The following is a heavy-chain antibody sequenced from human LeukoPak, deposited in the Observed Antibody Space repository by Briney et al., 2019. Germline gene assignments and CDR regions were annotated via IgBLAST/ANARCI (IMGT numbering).Heavy chain of an antibody. V-gene: IGHV3-21*01. Sequence: GGSLRLSCAASGFTFSNYAMTWVRQAPGKGLEWVSSISGSGGDSYYADSVKGRFTISRDNAKNSLYLQMNSLRAEDTAVYYCARGGTKYYYDSSVYTYWGQGTLVTVSS. J-gene: IGHJ4*02. CDR1: GFTFSNYA. CDR3: ARGGTKYYYDSSVYTY. CDR2: ISGSGGDS. D-gene: IGHD3-22*01.